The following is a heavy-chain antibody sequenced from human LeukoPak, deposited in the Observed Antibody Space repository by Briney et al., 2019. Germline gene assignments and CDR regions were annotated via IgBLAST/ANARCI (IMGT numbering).Heavy chain of an antibody. CDR3: ARVGGYDKWGLDY. V-gene: IGHV1-2*02. J-gene: IGHJ4*02. CDR1: GYTFTGYY. Sequence: GASVKVSCKASGYTFTGYYMHWVRQAPGQGLEWMGWINPNSGGTNYAQKFQGRVTMTRDTSISTAYMELSRLRSDDTAVYYCARVGGYDKWGLDYWGQGTLVTVSS. D-gene: IGHD5-12*01. CDR2: INPNSGGT.